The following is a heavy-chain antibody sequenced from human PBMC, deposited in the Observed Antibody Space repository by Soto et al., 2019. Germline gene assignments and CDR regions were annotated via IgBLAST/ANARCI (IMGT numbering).Heavy chain of an antibody. CDR1: GYSFTSYA. CDR2: INAGNGNT. CDR3: ARGVENIVVVLDVFGYYGMDV. J-gene: IGHJ6*02. V-gene: IGHV1-3*01. Sequence: ASVKVSCKASGYSFTSYAIYWVRQAPGQRLEWMGWINAGNGNTKYSQKFQGRVTITSDTSASTAYMGLSSLRSEDTAVYFCARGVENIVVVLDVFGYYGMDVWGQGTTVTVSS. D-gene: IGHD2-2*01.